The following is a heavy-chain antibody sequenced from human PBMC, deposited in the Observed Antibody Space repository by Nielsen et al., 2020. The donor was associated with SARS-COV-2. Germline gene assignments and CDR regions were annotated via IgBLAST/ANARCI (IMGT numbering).Heavy chain of an antibody. J-gene: IGHJ4*02. CDR1: GFTFSSYD. CDR2: ISGSGSST. D-gene: IGHD5-18*01. Sequence: GESLKISCAASGFTFSSYDMSWVRQAPGKGLEWVSAISGSGSSTYYTGSVKGRFTISRDSSKNTLFLQMNSLRAEDTAVYYCAKDGWIQLWLRPSLALDYFDYWGQGTLVTVSS. CDR3: AKDGWIQLWLRPSLALDYFDY. V-gene: IGHV3-23*01.